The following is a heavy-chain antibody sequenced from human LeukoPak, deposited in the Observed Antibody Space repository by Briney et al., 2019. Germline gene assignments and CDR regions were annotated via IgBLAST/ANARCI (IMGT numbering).Heavy chain of an antibody. CDR2: ISYDGSNK. CDR1: GFTFSSYA. Sequence: GGSLRLSCAASGFTFSSYAMHWVRQAPGKGLEWVAVISYDGSNKYYADSVKGRFTISRDNSKNTLYLQMNSLRAEDTAVYYCASSYYDSSGYSDYWGQGILVTVSS. V-gene: IGHV3-30-3*01. J-gene: IGHJ4*02. D-gene: IGHD3-22*01. CDR3: ASSYYDSSGYSDY.